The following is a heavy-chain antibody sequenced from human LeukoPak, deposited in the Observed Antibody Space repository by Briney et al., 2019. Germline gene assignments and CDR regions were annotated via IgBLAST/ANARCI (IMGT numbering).Heavy chain of an antibody. J-gene: IGHJ4*02. Sequence: SGTLSLTCAVSGGSISSSNWWSWVRQPPGKGLELIGTIYYSGSTYYNPSLKSRVTISLDTSKNQFSLKLSSVTAADTAVYYCARGVFFDSKGFDYWGQGILVTVSS. V-gene: IGHV4-4*02. CDR3: ARGVFFDSKGFDY. CDR2: IYYSGST. CDR1: GGSISSSNW. D-gene: IGHD3/OR15-3a*01.